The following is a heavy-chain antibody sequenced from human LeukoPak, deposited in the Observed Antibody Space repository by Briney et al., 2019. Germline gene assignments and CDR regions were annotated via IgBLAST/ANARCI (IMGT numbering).Heavy chain of an antibody. J-gene: IGHJ4*02. V-gene: IGHV3-48*02. CDR2: IGGTHSNI. Sequence: GSLRLSCAASGFTFSIYSMNWVRQAPGKGLERVSYIGGTHSNIYYADSVKGRFTISRDDAKNSLYLQMNSLRDEDTAVYYCARDRDYAFDSWGQGTLVTVSS. CDR1: GFTFSIYS. D-gene: IGHD4-17*01. CDR3: ARDRDYAFDS.